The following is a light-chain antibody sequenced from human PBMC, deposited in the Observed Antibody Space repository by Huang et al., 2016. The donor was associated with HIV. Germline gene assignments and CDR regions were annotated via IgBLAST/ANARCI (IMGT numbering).Light chain of an antibody. CDR1: QSISTY. CDR2: SAS. V-gene: IGKV1-39*01. J-gene: IGKJ5*01. Sequence: IQMTQSPTSLSASVGDRVSIACRASQSISTYLNWYQQKPGKAPKLLISSASALHRGVPWRFSGSGSGTDFTLTIRGLQLDDFATYYCQQSYSALSSFGPGTRL. CDR3: QQSYSALSS.